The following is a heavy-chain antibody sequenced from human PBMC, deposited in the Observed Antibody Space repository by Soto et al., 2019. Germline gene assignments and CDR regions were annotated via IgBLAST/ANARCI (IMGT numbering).Heavy chain of an antibody. CDR2: FDLENGET. CDR1: GYTLTELS. J-gene: IGHJ4*02. CDR3: AIEARRSHQLEH. D-gene: IGHD6-6*01. Sequence: ASVKVSCKVSGYTLTELSIHWVRQAPGEGLEWMGGFDLENGETIYAQRFQGRVTMTEESSAGTPYMELGSLRSEDTAVYYCAIEARRSHQLEHWGQGTMVTVSS. V-gene: IGHV1-24*01.